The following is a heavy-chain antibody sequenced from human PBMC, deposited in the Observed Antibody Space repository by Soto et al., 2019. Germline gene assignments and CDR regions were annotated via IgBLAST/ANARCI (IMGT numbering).Heavy chain of an antibody. CDR3: ARDNVGDMSSFDI. V-gene: IGHV1-2*02. J-gene: IGHJ3*02. Sequence: ASVKVSCKASGYTFTDYYIHWVRQAPGQGLECMAWINGNSGATGYAQKFQGRVTLTGDTSTNTAYMELTRLTSDDTAVYYCARDNVGDMSSFDIWGQGTMVTVSS. CDR1: GYTFTDYY. CDR2: INGNSGAT. D-gene: IGHD3-16*01.